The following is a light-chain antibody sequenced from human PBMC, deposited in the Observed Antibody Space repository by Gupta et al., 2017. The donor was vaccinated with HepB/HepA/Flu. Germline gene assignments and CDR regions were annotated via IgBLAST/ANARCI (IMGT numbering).Light chain of an antibody. CDR2: SAS. CDR3: QQGCTTPWT. J-gene: IGKJ1*01. Sequence: DLQMTQSPSSLSASVGDRVTITCRASQSIATYLNWYQQRPGTGKAPKLLIFSASNLQSGVPSRFSGSGSGTDFSLTISNLQLEDFTTYYCQQGCTTPWTFGQGTKV. CDR1: QSIATY. V-gene: IGKV1-39*01.